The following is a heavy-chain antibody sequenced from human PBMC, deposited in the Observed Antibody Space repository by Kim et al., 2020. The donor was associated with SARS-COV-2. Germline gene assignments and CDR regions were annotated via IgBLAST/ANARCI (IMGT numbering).Heavy chain of an antibody. D-gene: IGHD2-2*01. CDR3: ARSPKQLLSYYYYGMDV. CDR1: GGSISSYY. CDR2: IYYSGST. V-gene: IGHV4-59*01. J-gene: IGHJ6*02. Sequence: SETLSLTCTVSGGSISSYYWSWIRQPPGKGLEWIGYIYYSGSTNYNPSLKSRVTISVDTSKNQFSLKLSSVTAADTAVYYCARSPKQLLSYYYYGMDVWGQGTTVTVSS.